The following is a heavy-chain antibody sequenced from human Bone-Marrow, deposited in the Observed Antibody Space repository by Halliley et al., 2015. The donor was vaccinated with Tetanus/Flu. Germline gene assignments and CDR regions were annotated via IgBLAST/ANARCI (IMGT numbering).Heavy chain of an antibody. CDR2: MYYSGDT. D-gene: IGHD6-6*01. Sequence: LRLSCNVSGGSISGYFWSWMRQPPGRGLEWLGYMYYSGDTNYNPSLKSRATISIDTSKNQLSLNLRSVTAADTAVYYCARVGPTNRRARAHDYLGQGTLVTVFS. CDR3: ARVGPTNRRARAHDY. J-gene: IGHJ4*02. CDR1: GGSISGYF. V-gene: IGHV4-59*01.